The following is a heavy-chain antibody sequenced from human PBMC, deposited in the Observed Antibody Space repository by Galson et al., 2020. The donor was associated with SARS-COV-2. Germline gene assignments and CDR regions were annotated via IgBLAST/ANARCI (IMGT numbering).Heavy chain of an antibody. CDR1: GGSISSGSYY. D-gene: IGHD6-13*01. Sequence: SETLSLTCTVSGGSISSGSYYWSWLRQPAGQGLEWIGRIYTSGSTNYNPSLKSRVTISVDTSKNQFPLKLSSVTAADTAVYYCARDVDLETAAAGQNWFDPWGQGTLVTVSS. V-gene: IGHV4-61*02. CDR2: IYTSGST. CDR3: ARDVDLETAAAGQNWFDP. J-gene: IGHJ5*02.